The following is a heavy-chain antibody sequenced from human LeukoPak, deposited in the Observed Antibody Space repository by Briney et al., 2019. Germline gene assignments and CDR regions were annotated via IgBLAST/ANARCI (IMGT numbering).Heavy chain of an antibody. Sequence: GGSLRLSCTASGFTFASHAMSWVRQAPGGGLEGVSFISGSSSSTYYADSVQGRFTTSRDNSKNILYLQMNSLRAEDTAVYYCAKDLSSSWPNAFHIWGQGTMVTVSS. J-gene: IGHJ3*02. D-gene: IGHD6-13*01. CDR3: AKDLSSSWPNAFHI. CDR2: ISGSSSST. V-gene: IGHV3-23*01. CDR1: GFTFASHA.